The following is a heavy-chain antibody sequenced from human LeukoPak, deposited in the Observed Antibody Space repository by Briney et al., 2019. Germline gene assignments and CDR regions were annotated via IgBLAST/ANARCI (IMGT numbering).Heavy chain of an antibody. J-gene: IGHJ4*02. CDR1: GYTFTGYY. CDR2: INPNSGVT. CDR3: ARGTYDTGNFDY. D-gene: IGHD3-22*01. Sequence: ASVKVSCKASGYTFTGYYIHWVRQAPGQGLEWMGWINPNSGVTNYAQKFQGRVTMTRDTSISTAYMEPSRLRSDDTAVYYCARGTYDTGNFDYWGQGTLVTVSS. V-gene: IGHV1-2*02.